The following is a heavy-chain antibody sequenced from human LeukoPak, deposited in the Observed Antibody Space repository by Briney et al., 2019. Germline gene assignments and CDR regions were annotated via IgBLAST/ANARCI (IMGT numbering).Heavy chain of an antibody. J-gene: IGHJ4*02. CDR3: ARDPLSYLGEIDTSSYYFDY. V-gene: IGHV3-7*01. CDR1: GFTFSDYW. CDR2: IKHDGREK. Sequence: GGSLRLSCAASGFTFSDYWMTWVGQAPGRGLEWVANIKHDGREKYYLVSVKGRFTLSRDNAKNSLFLQMKSLRVEDTAVYYCARDPLSYLGEIDTSSYYFDYWGQGTLATVSS. D-gene: IGHD3-16*01.